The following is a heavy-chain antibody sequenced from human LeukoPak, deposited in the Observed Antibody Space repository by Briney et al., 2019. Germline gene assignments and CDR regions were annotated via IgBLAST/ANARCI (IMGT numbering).Heavy chain of an antibody. J-gene: IGHJ6*02. V-gene: IGHV3-11*04. CDR2: ISSSGSTI. Sequence: GGSLRLSCAASGFTFSDYYMSWIRQAPGKGLEWVSYISSSGSTIYYADSVKGRFTISRDNAKNSLYLQMSSLRAEDTALYYCAGRCSVTRCHFSSYGMDVWGQGTTVTVSS. CDR3: AGRCSVTRCHFSSYGMDV. D-gene: IGHD2-15*01. CDR1: GFTFSDYY.